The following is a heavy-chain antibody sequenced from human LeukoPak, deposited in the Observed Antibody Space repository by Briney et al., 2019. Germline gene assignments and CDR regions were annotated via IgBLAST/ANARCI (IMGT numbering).Heavy chain of an antibody. D-gene: IGHD2-21*02. V-gene: IGHV3-23*01. Sequence: GGSLRLSCAASGFTFKTHAMSWVRQAPGKGLEWVSRIDDSGVIRSYADSVKGRFTISRDNSKNTLYLQMNSLRAEDTAVYYCASIVVVTATLDAFDIWGQGTMVTVSS. CDR1: GFTFKTHA. CDR2: IDDSGVIR. CDR3: ASIVVVTATLDAFDI. J-gene: IGHJ3*02.